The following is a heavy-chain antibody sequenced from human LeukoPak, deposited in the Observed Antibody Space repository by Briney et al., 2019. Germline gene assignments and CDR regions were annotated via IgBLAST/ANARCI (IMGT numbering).Heavy chain of an antibody. Sequence: GASVKVSCKASGYTFTSYAMNWVRQAPGQGPEWMGWINTNTGNPTYAQGFTGRFVFSLDTSVSTAYLQISSLKAEDTAVYYCARDAGIVVVVAATSWFDPWGQGTLVTVSS. D-gene: IGHD2-15*01. J-gene: IGHJ5*02. CDR1: GYTFTSYA. CDR3: ARDAGIVVVVAATSWFDP. CDR2: INTNTGNP. V-gene: IGHV7-4-1*02.